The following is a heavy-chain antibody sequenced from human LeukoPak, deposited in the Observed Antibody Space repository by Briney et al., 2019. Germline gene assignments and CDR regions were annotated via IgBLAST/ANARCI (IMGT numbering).Heavy chain of an antibody. CDR1: GGSISSSSYD. J-gene: IGHJ4*02. Sequence: SETLSLTWHVSGGSISSSSYDWGWIRQPPGKGLEWIGRIYYSGSTYYNPSPKSRVTISVDTSKNQFSLKLSSVTAADTAVYYCARQTPNYYDSSGYRVGREHDYWGQGTLVTVSS. D-gene: IGHD3-22*01. CDR2: IYYSGST. V-gene: IGHV4-39*01. CDR3: ARQTPNYYDSSGYRVGREHDY.